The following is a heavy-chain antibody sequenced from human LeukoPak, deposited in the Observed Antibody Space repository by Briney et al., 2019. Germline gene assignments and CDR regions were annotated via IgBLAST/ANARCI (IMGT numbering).Heavy chain of an antibody. CDR2: INPDESEK. D-gene: IGHD4-11*01. J-gene: IGHJ4*02. Sequence: GGSLRLSCAVSGLSFSTSWMDWVRQAPGKGLEWEASINPDESEKYSAGSVKGRFTISGDNAKNSLFLQMENLRVEDTAFYYCVRDLHYSRLDYWGQGMLVAVSS. CDR3: VRDLHYSRLDY. CDR1: GLSFSTSW. V-gene: IGHV3-7*01.